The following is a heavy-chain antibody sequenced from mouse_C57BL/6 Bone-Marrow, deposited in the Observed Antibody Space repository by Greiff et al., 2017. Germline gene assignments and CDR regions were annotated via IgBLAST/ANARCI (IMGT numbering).Heavy chain of an antibody. CDR1: GFTFSSYA. CDR3: AGRENYSYEEWFAY. J-gene: IGHJ3*01. D-gene: IGHD2-12*01. CDR2: ISSCGDYI. Sequence: EVQLVESGEGLVKPGGSLKLSCAASGFTFSSYAMPWVRQTPEKRLEWVAYISSCGDYIYYADTVKGRYTFSRDNARNTLYLQMSSLKSEDTAMYYCAGRENYSYEEWFAYWGQGTLVTVSA. V-gene: IGHV5S21*01.